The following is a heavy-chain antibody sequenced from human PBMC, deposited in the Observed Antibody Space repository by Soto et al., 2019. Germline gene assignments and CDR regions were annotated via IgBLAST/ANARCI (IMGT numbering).Heavy chain of an antibody. Sequence: PGGSLRLSCAASGFNFRIYWMSWVRQAPGKGLEWLANIKLDGSETYYVDSVRGRFTIPRDNTRDSLFLQMNSLRADDTGLYYCVKDDAEGYYGSTRQAGGDNWGQGTLVTVSS. D-gene: IGHD3-10*01. CDR1: GFNFRIYW. CDR2: IKLDGSET. V-gene: IGHV3-7*04. CDR3: VKDDAEGYYGSTRQAGGDN. J-gene: IGHJ4*02.